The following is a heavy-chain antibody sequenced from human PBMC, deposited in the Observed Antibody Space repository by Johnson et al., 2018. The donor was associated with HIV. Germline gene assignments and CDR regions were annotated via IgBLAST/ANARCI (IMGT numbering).Heavy chain of an antibody. CDR2: IDTEGSGT. CDR3: ARSRWADDAFDG. CDR1: GFSFSTYW. V-gene: IGHV3-74*03. J-gene: IGHJ3*01. Sequence: EQLVESGGGVVQPGRSLRLSCAASGFSFSTYWMHWVRRVPGKGLVWVSRIDTEGSGTTYADSVKGRFTISRDNAKNTVYLQMISLRAEDMAVYYCARSRWADDAFDGWGQGTMVTVSS. D-gene: IGHD1-26*01.